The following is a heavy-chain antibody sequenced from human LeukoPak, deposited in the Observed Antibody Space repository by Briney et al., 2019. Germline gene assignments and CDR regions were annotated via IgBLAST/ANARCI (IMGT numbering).Heavy chain of an antibody. V-gene: IGHV4-39*01. CDR2: IYYSGST. CDR3: ARRPYCSGGSCKSGGDY. J-gene: IGHJ4*02. D-gene: IGHD2-15*01. Sequence: PSETLSLTCTVSGGSISSSGYYWGWIRQPPGKGLEWIGSIYYSGSTYYNPSLKSRVTISVDTSKNQFSLKLSSVTAADTAVYYCARRPYCSGGSCKSGGDYWGQGTLVTVSS. CDR1: GGSISSSGYY.